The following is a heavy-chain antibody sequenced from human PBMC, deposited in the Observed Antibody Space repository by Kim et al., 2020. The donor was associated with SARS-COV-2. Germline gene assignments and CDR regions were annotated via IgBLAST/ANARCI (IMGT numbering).Heavy chain of an antibody. D-gene: IGHD3-10*01. Sequence: ASVKVSCEVSGYTFTSNGISWVRQAPGQGLEWLGWISAYSLNTNYAPKFQGRVTMTTDTYTSTAYMDLRSLRSDDAAVYYCVRDYGSGTHRYDSWGQGTL. V-gene: IGHV1-18*01. CDR3: VRDYGSGTHRYDS. J-gene: IGHJ4*02. CDR1: GYTFTSNG. CDR2: ISAYSLNT.